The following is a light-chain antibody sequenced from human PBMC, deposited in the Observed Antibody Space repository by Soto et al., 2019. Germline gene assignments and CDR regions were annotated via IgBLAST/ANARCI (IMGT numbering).Light chain of an antibody. CDR1: QSVSSY. V-gene: IGKV3-11*01. J-gene: IGKJ1*01. CDR3: QQRSNWPPWT. CDR2: EAS. Sequence: EIVLTQSPATLSLSPGERATLSCRASQSVSSYLVWYQQKPGQAPRLLIYEASNRATGIPARFSGSGSGTDFTLTISSLEPEDFAVYYCQQRSNWPPWTFGQGTKVEIK.